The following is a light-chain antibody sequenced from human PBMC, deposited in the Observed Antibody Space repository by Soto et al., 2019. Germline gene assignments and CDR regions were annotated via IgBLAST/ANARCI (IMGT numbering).Light chain of an antibody. CDR2: DAS. CDR1: QGVGST. V-gene: IGKV3-15*01. J-gene: IGKJ5*01. Sequence: ELVLTQSPATLSVSPGERATLSCRASQGVGSTLAWYQQEPGQAPRLLIYDASTRATGIPARFSGDGSGTEFTLTISSLQSEDFAVYYCQQYNNWPPITFGQGTRLEIK. CDR3: QQYNNWPPIT.